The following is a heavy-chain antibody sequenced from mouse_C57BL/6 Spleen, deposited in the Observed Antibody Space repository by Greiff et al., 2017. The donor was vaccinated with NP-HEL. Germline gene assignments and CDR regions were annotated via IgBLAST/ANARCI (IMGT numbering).Heavy chain of an antibody. D-gene: IGHD1-1*01. J-gene: IGHJ3*01. CDR3: ARSDYYGSSPFAY. Sequence: VQLKESVAELVRPGASVKLSCTASGFNIKNTYMHWVKQRPEQGLEWIGRIDPANGNTKYAPKFQGKATITADTSSNTAYLQLSSLTSEDTAIYYCARSDYYGSSPFAYWGQGTLVTVSA. CDR2: IDPANGNT. CDR1: GFNIKNTY. V-gene: IGHV14-3*01.